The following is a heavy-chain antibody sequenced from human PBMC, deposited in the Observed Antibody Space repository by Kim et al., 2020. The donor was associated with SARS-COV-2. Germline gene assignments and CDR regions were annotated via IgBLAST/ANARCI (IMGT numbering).Heavy chain of an antibody. J-gene: IGHJ4*02. CDR1: GGSISGYY. D-gene: IGHD4-17*01. CDR3: ARQGTMTTYYFDY. V-gene: IGHV4-59*08. Sequence: SETLSLTCTVSGGSISGYYWSWIRQPPGKGLEWIGYIYNSGSTNYNPFLKSRVTISVDTSKNQFSLKLNSVTAADTAVYYCARQGTMTTYYFDYWGQGTLVTVSS. CDR2: IYNSGST.